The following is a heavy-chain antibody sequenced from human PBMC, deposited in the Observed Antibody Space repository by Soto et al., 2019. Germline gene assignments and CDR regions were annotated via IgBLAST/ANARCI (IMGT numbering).Heavy chain of an antibody. CDR3: AREYYGLLTGYYTDY. CDR2: ISGDGVTT. Sequence: EVQLVESGGDLVQRGGSLRLSCAASGFPFSSYWMHWVRHTPGKGLDWVARISGDGVTTYYADSVTGRFTVSRDNAKNTLSLQISALRAVDTAVYYCAREYYGLLTGYYTDYWGQGTLVSVSS. V-gene: IGHV3-74*01. D-gene: IGHD3-9*01. CDR1: GFPFSSYW. J-gene: IGHJ4*02.